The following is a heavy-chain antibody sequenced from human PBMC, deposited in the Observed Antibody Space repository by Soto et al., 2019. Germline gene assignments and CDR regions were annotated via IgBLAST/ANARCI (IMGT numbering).Heavy chain of an antibody. V-gene: IGHV4-4*02. Sequence: SETLSLTCAVSGGSISSSNWWSWVRQPPGKGLEWIGEIYHSGSTNYNPSLKSRVTISVDKSKNQFSLELSSVTAADTAVYYCARDPYYDYVWGSYPQGAFDIWGQGTMVTVSS. CDR1: GGSISSSNW. CDR3: ARDPYYDYVWGSYPQGAFDI. J-gene: IGHJ3*02. D-gene: IGHD3-16*02. CDR2: IYHSGST.